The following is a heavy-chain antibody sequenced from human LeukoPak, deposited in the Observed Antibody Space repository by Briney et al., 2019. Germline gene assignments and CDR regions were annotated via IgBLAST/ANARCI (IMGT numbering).Heavy chain of an antibody. CDR1: GGSISRYY. CDR2: IYYSGST. D-gene: IGHD3-22*01. J-gene: IGHJ4*02. V-gene: IGHV4-59*01. Sequence: SETLSLTCTVSGGSISRYYWSWIPQPPGKGLEWIGYIYYSGSTNYNPSLKSRVTISVDTSKNQFSLKLSSVTAADTAVYYCARRNDSSGYYYTLWGPGTLVTVSS. CDR3: ARRNDSSGYYYTL.